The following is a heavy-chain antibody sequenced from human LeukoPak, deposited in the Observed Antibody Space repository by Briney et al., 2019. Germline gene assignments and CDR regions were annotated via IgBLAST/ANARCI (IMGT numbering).Heavy chain of an antibody. Sequence: GGSLRLSCAASGFTFSSYSMNRVRQAPGKGLEWVSSISSSSSYIYYADSVKGRFTISRDNAKNSLYLQMNSLRAEDTAVYYCASTFYGSGSDAFDIWGQGTMVTVSS. CDR2: ISSSSSYI. J-gene: IGHJ3*02. CDR1: GFTFSSYS. CDR3: ASTFYGSGSDAFDI. D-gene: IGHD3-10*01. V-gene: IGHV3-21*01.